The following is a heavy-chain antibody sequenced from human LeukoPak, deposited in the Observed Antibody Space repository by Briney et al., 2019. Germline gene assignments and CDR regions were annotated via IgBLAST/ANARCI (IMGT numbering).Heavy chain of an antibody. CDR1: GYTFTGYY. Sequence: ASVKVSCKASGYTFTGYYMHWVRQAPGQGLEWMGWINPNSGGTNYAQKFQGRVTMTRDTSISTAYMELSRLRSDDTAVYYCARGGGSSTYYYYYMDVWGKGTTVTVSS. CDR3: ARGGGSSTYYYYYMDV. CDR2: INPNSGGT. J-gene: IGHJ6*03. D-gene: IGHD2-15*01. V-gene: IGHV1-2*02.